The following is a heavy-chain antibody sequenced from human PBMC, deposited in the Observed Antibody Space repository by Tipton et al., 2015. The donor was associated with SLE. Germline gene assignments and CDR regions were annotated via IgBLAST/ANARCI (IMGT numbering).Heavy chain of an antibody. J-gene: IGHJ3*02. D-gene: IGHD3-3*01. Sequence: SGPEVKKSGASVKVSCKASGYTFTGYYMHWVRQAPGKGLEWVSSISSSSSYIYYADSVKGRFTISRDNAKNSLYLQMNSLRAEDTAVYYCARDCPPIFGVPRRAFDIWGQGTMVTVSS. CDR3: ARDCPPIFGVPRRAFDI. V-gene: IGHV3-21*01. CDR1: GYTFTGYY. CDR2: ISSSSSYI.